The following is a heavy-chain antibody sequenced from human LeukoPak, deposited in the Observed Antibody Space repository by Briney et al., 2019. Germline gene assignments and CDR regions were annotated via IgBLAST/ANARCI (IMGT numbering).Heavy chain of an antibody. V-gene: IGHV3-23*01. J-gene: IGHJ4*02. CDR1: GFTFSSYG. CDR3: ASEEGLLGYYGDFGYYFDY. D-gene: IGHD4-17*01. CDR2: ISGSGGST. Sequence: GGTLRLSCAASGFTFSSYGMSWVRQAPGKGLEWVSAISGSGGSTYYADSVKGRFTISRDNSKNTLYLQMNSLRAEDTAVYYCASEEGLLGYYGDFGYYFDYWGQGTLVTVSS.